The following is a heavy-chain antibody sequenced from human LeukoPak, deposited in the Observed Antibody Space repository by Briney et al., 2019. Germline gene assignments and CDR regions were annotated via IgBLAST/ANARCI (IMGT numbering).Heavy chain of an antibody. J-gene: IGHJ4*02. CDR1: GFTFNNFG. CDR3: AKDRDDYGDDC. D-gene: IGHD4-17*01. V-gene: IGHV3-30*02. CDR2: VRSGGTDK. Sequence: PGGSLRLSCAASGFTFNNFGMHWIRQAPGKGLEWVALVRSGGTDKYYADSVKGRFTISRDNSKNMVYLQMNSLRVEDTAAYYCAKDRDDYGDDCWGQGILVTVST.